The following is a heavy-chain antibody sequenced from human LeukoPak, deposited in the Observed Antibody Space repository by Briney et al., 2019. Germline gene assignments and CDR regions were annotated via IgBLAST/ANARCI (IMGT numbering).Heavy chain of an antibody. D-gene: IGHD3-10*01. Sequence: ASVKVSCKASGYTFTSYGISWVRQAPGQGLEWMGWISAYNGNTNYAQKLQGRVTMTTDTSTSTAYMELRSLRSDDTAIYYCARDRWFGDLFNPPDYWGQGTLVTVSS. CDR1: GYTFTSYG. CDR2: ISAYNGNT. V-gene: IGHV1-18*01. CDR3: ARDRWFGDLFNPPDY. J-gene: IGHJ4*02.